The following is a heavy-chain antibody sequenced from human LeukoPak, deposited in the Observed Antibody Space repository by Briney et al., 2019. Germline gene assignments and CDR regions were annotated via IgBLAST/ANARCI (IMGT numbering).Heavy chain of an antibody. D-gene: IGHD5-18*01. J-gene: IGHJ4*02. CDR2: IIPILGIA. V-gene: IGHV1-69*04. CDR1: GGTFSSYA. CDR3: ARDQGYSYGLYFDY. Sequence: ASVKVSCKASGGTFSSYAISWVRQAPGQGLEWMGRIIPILGIANYAQKFQDRVTITADKSTSTAYMELSSLRSEDTAVYYCARDQGYSYGLYFDYWGQGTLVTVSS.